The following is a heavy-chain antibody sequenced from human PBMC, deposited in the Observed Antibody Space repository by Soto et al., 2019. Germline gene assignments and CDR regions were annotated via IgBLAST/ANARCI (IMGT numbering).Heavy chain of an antibody. Sequence: QLQLQESGPGLVKPSETLSLTCTVYGGSISSSSYYWGWIRQPPGKGLEWIGSIYYSGSTYYNPSLKSRVTISVDTSKNQFSLKLSSVTAADTAVYYCARRFIAVAGSFDYWGQGTLVTVSS. D-gene: IGHD6-19*01. V-gene: IGHV4-39*01. CDR2: IYYSGST. J-gene: IGHJ4*02. CDR3: ARRFIAVAGSFDY. CDR1: GGSISSSSYY.